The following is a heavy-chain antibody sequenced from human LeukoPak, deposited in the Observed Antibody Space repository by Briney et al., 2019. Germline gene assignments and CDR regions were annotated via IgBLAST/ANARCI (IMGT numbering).Heavy chain of an antibody. CDR2: INSDGTST. V-gene: IGHV3-74*01. Sequence: GGSLRLSCAASGFTFSSYWMHWVRQAPGKGLVWVSRINSDGTSTTYAGSVKGRFTISRDNAKNSLYLQMNSLRAEDTAVYYCARVVDSSGWYQWGQGTLVTVSS. D-gene: IGHD6-19*01. CDR1: GFTFSSYW. CDR3: ARVVDSSGWYQ. J-gene: IGHJ4*02.